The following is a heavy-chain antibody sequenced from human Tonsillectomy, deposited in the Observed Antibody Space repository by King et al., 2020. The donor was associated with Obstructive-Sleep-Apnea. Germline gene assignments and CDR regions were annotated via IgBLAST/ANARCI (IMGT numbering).Heavy chain of an antibody. V-gene: IGHV3-23*04. D-gene: IGHD4-11*01. J-gene: IGHJ4*02. CDR3: AKEAYSNYEGDY. CDR2: ISGSGGSA. Sequence: VQLVESGGGLVQPGGSLRLSCAASGFTFSSYAIIWVRQAPGKGLEWVSSISGSGGSAYYADSVKGRFTISRDNSKNTLYLQMNSLRAEDTAVYYCAKEAYSNYEGDYWGQGTLVTVSS. CDR1: GFTFSSYA.